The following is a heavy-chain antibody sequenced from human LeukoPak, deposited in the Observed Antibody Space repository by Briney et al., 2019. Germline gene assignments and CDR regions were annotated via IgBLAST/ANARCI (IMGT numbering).Heavy chain of an antibody. CDR2: IYPGDSET. CDR3: ARRAVAAADY. J-gene: IGHJ4*02. V-gene: IGHV5-51*01. D-gene: IGHD6-13*01. CDR1: GYSFTSYW. Sequence: GESLKLSCKGSGYSFTSYWIGWVRQMPGKSLEWMGIIYPGDSETRYSPSFQGQVTISADKSISTAYLQWSSLKASDTAIYYCARRAVAAADYWGQGTLVTVSS.